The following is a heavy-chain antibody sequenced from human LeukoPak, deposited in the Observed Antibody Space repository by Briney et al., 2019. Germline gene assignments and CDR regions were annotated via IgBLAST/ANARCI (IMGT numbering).Heavy chain of an antibody. CDR1: GFTFSSYE. D-gene: IGHD6-13*01. V-gene: IGHV3-48*03. J-gene: IGHJ6*03. CDR2: LTGSGRAK. CDR3: ARERSGHSSSWNSRGLDYYYYYMDV. Sequence: GGSLRLSCAASGFTFSSYEMNWVRQAPGKGLERVSYLTGSGRAKYYADSVKGRFTISRDNAQNSLYLQMNGLRAEDTAVYYCARERSGHSSSWNSRGLDYYYYYMDVWGKGTTVTVSS.